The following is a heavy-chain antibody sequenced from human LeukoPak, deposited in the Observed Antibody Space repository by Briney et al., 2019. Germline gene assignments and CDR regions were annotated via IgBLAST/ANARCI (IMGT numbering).Heavy chain of an antibody. CDR1: GFTFSSYA. CDR2: ISGSGGST. CDR3: AKVPTSSGPQGWFDP. Sequence: PGGSLRLSCAASGFTFSSYALSWVRQAPGKGLEWVSAISGSGGSTYYADSVKGRFTISRDNSKNTLYLQMNSLRAEDTAVYYCAKVPTSSGPQGWFDPWGQGTLVTVSS. D-gene: IGHD1-26*01. J-gene: IGHJ5*02. V-gene: IGHV3-23*01.